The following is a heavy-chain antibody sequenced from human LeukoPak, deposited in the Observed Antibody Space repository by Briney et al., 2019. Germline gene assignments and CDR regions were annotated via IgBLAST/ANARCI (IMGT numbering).Heavy chain of an antibody. CDR2: INAGNGNT. CDR1: GYTFTSYA. V-gene: IGHV1-3*01. D-gene: IGHD4-17*01. CDR3: ARHYGDYVQGDY. Sequence: ASVKVSCKASGYTFTSYAMHWVRQAPGQRLEWMGWINAGNGNTKYSQKFQGRVTITRDTSASTAYMELSSLRSEDTAVYYCARHYGDYVQGDYWGQGTLVTVSS. J-gene: IGHJ4*02.